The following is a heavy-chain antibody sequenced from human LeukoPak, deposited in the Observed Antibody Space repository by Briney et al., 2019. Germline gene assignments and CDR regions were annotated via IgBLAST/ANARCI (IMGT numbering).Heavy chain of an antibody. V-gene: IGHV4-59*11. J-gene: IGHJ5*02. CDR1: GGSISSHY. Sequence: SETLSLTCSVSGGSISSHYWSWIRQPPGKGLEWIGYVYYSGSTNYNPSLKSQVTISVDTSKNQFSLKLRSVTAADTAVYYCANHLPNAYYDRTGLDPWGQGTLVTVSS. CDR3: ANHLPNAYYDRTGLDP. CDR2: VYYSGST. D-gene: IGHD3-22*01.